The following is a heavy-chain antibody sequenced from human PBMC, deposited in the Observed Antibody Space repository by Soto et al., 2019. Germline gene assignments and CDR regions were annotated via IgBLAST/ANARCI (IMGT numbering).Heavy chain of an antibody. CDR2: IYYSGST. CDR1: GGSISSYY. CDR3: ARLGAKRNLFDP. J-gene: IGHJ5*02. V-gene: IGHV4-59*08. D-gene: IGHD3-16*01. Sequence: SETLSLTCTVSGGSISSYYWSWIRQPPGKGLEWIGYIYYSGSTNYNPSLKSRVTISVDTSKNQFSLKLSSVTAADTAVYYCARLGAKRNLFDPCSQGTLVTVSS.